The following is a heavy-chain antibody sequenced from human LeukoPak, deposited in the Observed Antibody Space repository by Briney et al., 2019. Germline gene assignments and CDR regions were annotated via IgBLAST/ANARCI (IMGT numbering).Heavy chain of an antibody. CDR1: GYTLTELS. J-gene: IGHJ4*02. CDR2: IIPILGIA. CDR3: AREGPGDIVVVKRGHYFDY. D-gene: IGHD2-21*01. V-gene: IGHV1-69*04. Sequence: ASVKVSCKVFGYTLTELSMHWVRQAPGQGLEWMGRIIPILGIANYAQKFQGRVTITADKSTSTAYMELSSLRSEDTAVYYCAREGPGDIVVVKRGHYFDYWGQGTLVTVSS.